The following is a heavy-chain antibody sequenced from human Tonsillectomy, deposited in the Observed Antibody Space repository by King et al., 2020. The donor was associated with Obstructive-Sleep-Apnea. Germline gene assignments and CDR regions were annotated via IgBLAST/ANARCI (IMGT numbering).Heavy chain of an antibody. CDR3: TRQRGDDYYYHWYFDL. Sequence: VQLVESGGGLVQPGGSLRLSCAASGFNLSGSAMHWVRQASGKGLEWLGRIRSKANSYATTYPASVKGRFTISRDDSKTTAYLQMNSLKTEDTAVYYCTRQRGDDYYYHWYFDLWGRGTLVTVSS. CDR2: IRSKANSYAT. V-gene: IGHV3-73*01. CDR1: GFNLSGSA. J-gene: IGHJ2*01. D-gene: IGHD5-24*01.